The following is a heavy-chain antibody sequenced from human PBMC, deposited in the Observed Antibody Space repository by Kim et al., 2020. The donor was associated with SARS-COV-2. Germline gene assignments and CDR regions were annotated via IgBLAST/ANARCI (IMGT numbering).Heavy chain of an antibody. CDR1: GLSFDDSA. J-gene: IGHJ6*02. CDR3: ARGNYYESASLSDFYNGMDV. D-gene: IGHD3-10*01. Sequence: GGSLRLSCAASGLSFDDSAMNWVRQPPGKGLEWVAVISYDGRNKDYADSVKGRFTISRDNSKSTLYLQMNSLRVEDTAVYYCARGNYYESASLSDFYNGMDVWGQGTTVTVSS. CDR2: ISYDGRNK. V-gene: IGHV3-30-3*01.